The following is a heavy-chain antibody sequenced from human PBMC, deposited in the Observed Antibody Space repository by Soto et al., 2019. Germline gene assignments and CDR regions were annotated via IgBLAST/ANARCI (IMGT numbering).Heavy chain of an antibody. D-gene: IGHD3-16*02. CDR1: ASSLIGYY. Sequence: SETLSLTCTLSASSLIGYYWSWIRQPPRKGLERFGYLFYSGRSGSTNYNPSLKSRVTISVDTSKNQFSLKLSSVTAADTAVYYCARTALGWFDPWGQGTLVTVPQ. CDR3: ARTALGWFDP. J-gene: IGHJ5*02. CDR2: LFYSGRSGST. V-gene: IGHV4-59*01.